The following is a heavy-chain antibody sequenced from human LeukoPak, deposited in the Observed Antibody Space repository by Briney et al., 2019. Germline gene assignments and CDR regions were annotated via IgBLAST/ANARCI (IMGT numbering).Heavy chain of an antibody. V-gene: IGHV5-51*01. CDR1: GYSFTTYW. CDR3: ARHGKVGATQSWLDY. J-gene: IGHJ4*02. Sequence: GESLKISCKGSGYSFTTYWITWVRQVPGKGLESMGIIYPGDSDTRYSPSFQGQVTISADKSISTAYLQWSSLRASDSAIYHCARHGKVGATQSWLDYWGQGTLVTVSS. CDR2: IYPGDSDT. D-gene: IGHD1-26*01.